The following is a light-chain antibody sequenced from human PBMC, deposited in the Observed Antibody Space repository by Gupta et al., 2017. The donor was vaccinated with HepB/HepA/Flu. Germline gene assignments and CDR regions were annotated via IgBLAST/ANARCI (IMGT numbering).Light chain of an antibody. V-gene: IGKV3-15*01. Sequence: EIVMTQSPATLSVSPGERATLSCRASQSVSSNLAWYQQKPGQAPRLLIYGASTRATGIPARFSGSGCGTGFTLTISSLQSEDFAVYYCQQYNNWPRSFGQGTKLEIK. CDR1: QSVSSN. CDR2: GAS. CDR3: QQYNNWPRS. J-gene: IGKJ2*04.